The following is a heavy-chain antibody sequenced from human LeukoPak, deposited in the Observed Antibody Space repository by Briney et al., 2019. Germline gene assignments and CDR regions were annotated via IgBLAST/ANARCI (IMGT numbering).Heavy chain of an antibody. D-gene: IGHD5-18*01. J-gene: IGHJ6*03. Sequence: SETLSLTCTVSGGSISSYYWSWIRQPPGKGLEWIGYIYYSGRSTYYNPSLKSRVTISIDTSKNQFSLKLRSVTAADTAVYYCARAQRGYSYGYGFRDYYYMDVWGKGTTVTVSS. V-gene: IGHV4-59*12. CDR1: GGSISSYY. CDR2: IYYSGRST. CDR3: ARAQRGYSYGYGFRDYYYMDV.